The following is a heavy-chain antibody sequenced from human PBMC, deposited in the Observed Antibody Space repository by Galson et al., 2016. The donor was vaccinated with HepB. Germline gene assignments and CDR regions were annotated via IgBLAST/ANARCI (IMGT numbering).Heavy chain of an antibody. J-gene: IGHJ1*01. Sequence: SLRLSCAASGSNFGDYGMNWVRQAPGKGLEWVSGIRSNDDTTYYADSVKGRFPISRENSKNTLYLKMNSLRAEDTDVYYCSKGQVVATPGGYGGHGTLVTVSS. CDR2: IRSNDDTT. V-gene: IGHV3-23*01. D-gene: IGHD5-12*01. CDR1: GSNFGDYG. CDR3: SKGQVVATPGGY.